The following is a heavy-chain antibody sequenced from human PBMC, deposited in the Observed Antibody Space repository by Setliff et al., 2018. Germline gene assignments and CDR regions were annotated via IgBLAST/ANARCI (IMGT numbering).Heavy chain of an antibody. CDR1: GASISSYY. CDR3: ARGINSVSWTPKY. D-gene: IGHD6-13*01. V-gene: IGHV4-4*08. Sequence: PSETLSLTCSVSGASISSYYWSWIRRPPGKGLEWIGYIYPDGTTNYNPSLKSRMTISLDMSKNQFSLTLRSVTAADTAMYYCARGINSVSWTPKYWGRGTLVTVSS. CDR2: IYPDGTT. J-gene: IGHJ4*02.